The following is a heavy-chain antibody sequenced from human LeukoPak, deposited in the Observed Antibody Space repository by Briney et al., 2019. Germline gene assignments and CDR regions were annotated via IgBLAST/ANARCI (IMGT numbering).Heavy chain of an antibody. D-gene: IGHD6-19*01. V-gene: IGHV4-34*01. CDR3: ARGGQQWLVLGGNYFDY. CDR2: INHSGST. CDR1: GGSFSGYY. J-gene: IGHJ4*02. Sequence: SETLSLTCAVYGGSFSGYYWSWIRQPPGKGLEWIGEINHSGSTNYNPSLKSRVTISVDTSKNQFSLKLSSVTAADTAVYYCARGGQQWLVLGGNYFDYWGQGTLATVSS.